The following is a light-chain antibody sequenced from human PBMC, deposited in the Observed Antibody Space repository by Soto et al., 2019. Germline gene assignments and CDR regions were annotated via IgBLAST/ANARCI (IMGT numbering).Light chain of an antibody. CDR3: QQYGTSPRT. CDR1: QSLTSGY. Sequence: EIVLTQSPGTLSLSPGERATLSCRASQSLTSGYLAWYQQKPGQAPRLLIYGASSRATGIPDRFSGGGSGTDFTLTIDRLEPEDFAVYYCQQYGTSPRTFGQGTRLEIK. V-gene: IGKV3-20*01. J-gene: IGKJ5*01. CDR2: GAS.